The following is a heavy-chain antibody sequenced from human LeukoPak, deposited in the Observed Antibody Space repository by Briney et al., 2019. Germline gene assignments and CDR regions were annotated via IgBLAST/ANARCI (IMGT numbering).Heavy chain of an antibody. D-gene: IGHD3-3*01. CDR3: TSVRFLDYPGPFDP. Sequence: GGSLKLSCSASGFTFSGSAMHWVRQASGKGVEGVGRIRSKANNYATSYAASVKGRFTISRDDSKNTAYLQMNSLKTEDTAVYYCTSVRFLDYPGPFDPWGQGTLVTVSS. CDR2: IRSKANNYAT. CDR1: GFTFSGSA. J-gene: IGHJ5*02. V-gene: IGHV3-73*01.